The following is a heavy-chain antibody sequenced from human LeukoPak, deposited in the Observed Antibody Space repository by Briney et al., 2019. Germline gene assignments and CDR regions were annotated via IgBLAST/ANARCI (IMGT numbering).Heavy chain of an antibody. V-gene: IGHV1-8*01. D-gene: IGHD1-26*01. J-gene: IGHJ3*02. Sequence: GASVKVSCKASVYTFTSYDINWVRQATGQGLEWTGWMNPNSGNTGYAQKFQGRVTMTRNTSISTAYMELSSLRSEDTAVYYCARGQGGSYSDDAFDIWGQGTMVTVSS. CDR1: VYTFTSYD. CDR2: MNPNSGNT. CDR3: ARGQGGSYSDDAFDI.